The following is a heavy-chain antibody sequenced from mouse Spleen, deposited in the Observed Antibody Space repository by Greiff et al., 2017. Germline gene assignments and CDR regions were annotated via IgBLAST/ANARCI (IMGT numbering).Heavy chain of an antibody. Sequence: EVKLQESGGGLVQPGGSLKLSCAASGFDFSRYWMSWVRQAPGKGLEWIGEINPDSSTINYTPSLKDKFIISRDNAKNTLYLQMSKVRSEDTALYYCARPLPYAMDYWGQGTSVTVSS. CDR3: ARPLPYAMDY. CDR2: INPDSSTI. CDR1: GFDFSRYW. D-gene: IGHD5-5*01. V-gene: IGHV4-1*02. J-gene: IGHJ4*01.